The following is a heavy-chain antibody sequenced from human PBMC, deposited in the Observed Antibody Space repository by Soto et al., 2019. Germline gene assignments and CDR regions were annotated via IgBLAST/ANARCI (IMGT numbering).Heavy chain of an antibody. D-gene: IGHD3-10*02. CDR1: AGSISTGGYY. CDR2: FYYSGST. V-gene: IGHV4-31*03. J-gene: IGHJ5*02. CDR3: ARSMFP. Sequence: QVQLQESGPGLVKPSQILSLTCTVSAGSISTGGYYWNWIRQHPGKGLEWIGYFYYSGSTYYNPSLKSRVTISVNTSKNQFSLKLSYVTAADTAVYYCARSMFPWGQGTLVTVSS.